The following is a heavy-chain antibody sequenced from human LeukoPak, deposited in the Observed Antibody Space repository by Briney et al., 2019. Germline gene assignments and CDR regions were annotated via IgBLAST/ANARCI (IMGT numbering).Heavy chain of an antibody. V-gene: IGHV3-21*01. CDR1: EFTFSSYI. Sequence: GGSLRLSCAASEFTFSSYIMNWVRQAPGKGLEWVSSISSSSSYIYYADSVKGRFTISRDNAKNSLYLQMNSLRAEDTAVYYCAREIVRTLDYWGQGTLVTVSS. D-gene: IGHD1-14*01. CDR2: ISSSSSYI. CDR3: AREIVRTLDY. J-gene: IGHJ4*02.